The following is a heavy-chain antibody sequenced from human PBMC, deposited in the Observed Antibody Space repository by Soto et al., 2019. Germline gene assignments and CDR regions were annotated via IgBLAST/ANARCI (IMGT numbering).Heavy chain of an antibody. D-gene: IGHD2-2*01. CDR1: GGSFSGYY. CDR2: INHSGST. J-gene: IGHJ6*02. V-gene: IGHV4-34*01. CDR3: ARGTYQLLLYYYYGMDV. Sequence: SETLSLTCAVYGGSFSGYYWSWIRQPPGKGLEWIGEINHSGSTNYNPSLKSRVTISVDTSKNQFSLKLSSVTAADMAVYYCARGTYQLLLYYYYGMDVWGQGTTVTVSS.